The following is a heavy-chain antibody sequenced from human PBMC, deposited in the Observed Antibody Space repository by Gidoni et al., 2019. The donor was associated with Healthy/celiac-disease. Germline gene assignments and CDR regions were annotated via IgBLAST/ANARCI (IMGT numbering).Heavy chain of an antibody. V-gene: IGHV4-59*01. Sequence: QVQLQESGPGLVKPSETLSLTCTVPGGSISSYYWSWIRQPPGKGLEWIGYIYYSGSTNYNPSLKSRVTISVDTSKNQFSLKLSSVTAADTAVYYCARGIQLWSYYFDYWGQGTLVTVSS. J-gene: IGHJ4*02. D-gene: IGHD5-18*01. CDR2: IYYSGST. CDR3: ARGIQLWSYYFDY. CDR1: GGSISSYY.